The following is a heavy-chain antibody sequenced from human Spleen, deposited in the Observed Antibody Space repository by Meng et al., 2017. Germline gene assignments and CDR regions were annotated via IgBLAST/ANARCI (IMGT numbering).Heavy chain of an antibody. V-gene: IGHV1-3*01. J-gene: IGHJ5*02. D-gene: IGHD6-19*01. CDR3: ARDFTSGSSGDP. CDR1: GYTFTSSA. Sequence: QVQLVQSGAEVKKPGASVKVSCKAFGYTFTSSAIHRVRQAPGQSLEWMGWITPGSGNTKYSQKFQGRVTITRDTSASTAYMELSTLRSEDTAVYYCARDFTSGSSGDPWGQGTLVTVSS. CDR2: ITPGSGNT.